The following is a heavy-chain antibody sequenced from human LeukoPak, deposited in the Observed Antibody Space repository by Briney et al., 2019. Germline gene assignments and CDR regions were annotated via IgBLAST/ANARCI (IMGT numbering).Heavy chain of an antibody. D-gene: IGHD5-24*01. V-gene: IGHV4-61*02. Sequence: SETLSLTCTVSGGSINIGNYYWSWIRQSAGKGLEWIGRIYTSGSPSYNPSLKSRVSISLDTSKNLFSLRLTSVTAADAAMYYCAREMVKNWHVNYYYNYLDVWGEGTPVIISS. CDR3: AREMVKNWHVNYYYNYLDV. CDR2: IYTSGSP. CDR1: GGSINIGNYY. J-gene: IGHJ6*03.